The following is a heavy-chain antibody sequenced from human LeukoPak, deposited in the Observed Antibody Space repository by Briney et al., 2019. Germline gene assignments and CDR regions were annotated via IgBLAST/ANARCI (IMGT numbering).Heavy chain of an antibody. CDR3: ARVAQDYSNFDY. CDR1: GGSISSSSYY. CDR2: IYYSGST. D-gene: IGHD4-11*01. J-gene: IGHJ4*02. V-gene: IGHV4-39*07. Sequence: SETLSLTCTVSGGSISSSSYYWGWIRQPPGKGLEWIGSIYYSGSTYYNPSLKSRVTISVDTSKNQFSLKLSSVTAADTAVYYCARVAQDYSNFDYWGQGTLVTVSS.